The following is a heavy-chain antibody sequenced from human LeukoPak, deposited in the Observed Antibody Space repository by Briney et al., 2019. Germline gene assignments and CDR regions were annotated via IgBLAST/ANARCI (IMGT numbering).Heavy chain of an antibody. Sequence: ASVKVSCKASGYTFTSYDINWVRQATGQGLEWMGWMNPNSGNTGYAQKFQGRVTITRNTSISTAYMELSRLRSEDTAVYYCARGVAAAGRSFDPWGQGTLVTVSS. CDR3: ARGVAAAGRSFDP. D-gene: IGHD6-13*01. CDR1: GYTFTSYD. CDR2: MNPNSGNT. V-gene: IGHV1-8*03. J-gene: IGHJ5*02.